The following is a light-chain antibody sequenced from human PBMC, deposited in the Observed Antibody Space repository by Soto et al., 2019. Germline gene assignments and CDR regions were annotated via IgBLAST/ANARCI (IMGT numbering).Light chain of an antibody. V-gene: IGKV3-15*01. Sequence: EIVVTQSPATLSVSPGERATLSCRASQSVNTNFAWYQQKPGQALRLLIYGASTRATGIPARFSGSGSGTEFTLTISSLQSEDFAVYYCQQYNNWPSWTFGQGTKV. CDR1: QSVNTN. J-gene: IGKJ1*01. CDR3: QQYNNWPSWT. CDR2: GAS.